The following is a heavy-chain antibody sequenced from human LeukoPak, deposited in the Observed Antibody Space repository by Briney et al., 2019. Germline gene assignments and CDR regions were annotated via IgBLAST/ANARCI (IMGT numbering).Heavy chain of an antibody. V-gene: IGHV3-30*04. CDR3: ARDSSTSIFSLNAFGI. CDR2: TSYDGNNK. J-gene: IGHJ3*02. D-gene: IGHD2-2*01. CDR1: GFTFSIYT. Sequence: PGRSLRLSCAASGFTFSIYTMHWVRQAPGKGLEWVAVTSYDGNNKKYADSVKGRFTISRDNSKNTLYLQMNSLRAEDTAVFYCARDSSTSIFSLNAFGIWGQGTMVTVSS.